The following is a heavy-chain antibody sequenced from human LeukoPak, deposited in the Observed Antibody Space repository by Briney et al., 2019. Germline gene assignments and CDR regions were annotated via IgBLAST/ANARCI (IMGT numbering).Heavy chain of an antibody. J-gene: IGHJ4*02. CDR3: AKDAVAASGTYDY. CDR2: ISSSSTTI. CDR1: GFTFSSYN. V-gene: IGHV3-48*01. D-gene: IGHD1-14*01. Sequence: GGSLRLSCAASGFTFSSYNMNWVRQAPGKGLEWVSYISSSSTTIYSADSVKGRFTISRDNAKNSLYLQMNSLRAEDTAVYYCAKDAVAASGTYDYWGQGTLVTVSS.